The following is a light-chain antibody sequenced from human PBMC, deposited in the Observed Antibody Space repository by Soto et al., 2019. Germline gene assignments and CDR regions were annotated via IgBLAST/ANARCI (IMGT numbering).Light chain of an antibody. Sequence: EIVMTQSPATLSVSPGERATLSCRASQSVSSNLAWYQQKPGQAPRLLIYVASTRATGIPARFSGRGSGTDFTLTISSLQSEDCAVYYCQQCNDWPHTFGQGTKLEIK. V-gene: IGKV3-15*01. J-gene: IGKJ2*01. CDR3: QQCNDWPHT. CDR1: QSVSSN. CDR2: VAS.